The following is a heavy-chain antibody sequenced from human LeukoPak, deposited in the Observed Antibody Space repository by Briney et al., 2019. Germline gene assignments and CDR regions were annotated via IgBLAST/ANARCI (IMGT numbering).Heavy chain of an antibody. CDR3: AKGSSWELYYYYYMDV. V-gene: IGHV3-23*01. J-gene: IGHJ6*03. CDR2: ISGSGGST. D-gene: IGHD6-13*01. Sequence: PGGSLRLSCAASGFTFSSYAMSWVRQAPGKGLEWVSAISGSGGSTYYADSVKGRITISRDNSKNTLYLQMNSLRAEDTAVYYCAKGSSWELYYYYYMDVWGKGTTVTVSS. CDR1: GFTFSSYA.